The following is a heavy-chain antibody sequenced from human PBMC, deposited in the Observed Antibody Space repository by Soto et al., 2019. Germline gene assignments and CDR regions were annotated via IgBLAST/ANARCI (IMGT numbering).Heavy chain of an antibody. Sequence: SETLSLTCTVSGGSISSYYWSWIRQPPGKGLEWIGYIYYSGSTNYNPSLKSRVTISVDTSKNQFSLKLSSVTAADTAVYYCARDRGITISRYDAFDIWGQGTMVTVSS. CDR3: ARDRGITISRYDAFDI. J-gene: IGHJ3*02. V-gene: IGHV4-59*01. D-gene: IGHD3-10*01. CDR2: IYYSGST. CDR1: GGSISSYY.